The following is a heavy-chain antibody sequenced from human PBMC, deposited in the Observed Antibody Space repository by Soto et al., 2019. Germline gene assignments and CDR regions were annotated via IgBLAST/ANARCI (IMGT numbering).Heavy chain of an antibody. D-gene: IGHD3-22*01. V-gene: IGHV4-59*01. Sequence: SETLSLTCTVSGGSISSYYWSWIRQPPGKGLEWIGYIYYSGSTNYNPSLKSRVTISVDTSKNQFSLKLSSVTAADTAVYYCARAYYYDSSGYYLFDDWGQGTLVTVSS. CDR3: ARAYYYDSSGYYLFDD. CDR1: GGSISSYY. J-gene: IGHJ4*02. CDR2: IYYSGST.